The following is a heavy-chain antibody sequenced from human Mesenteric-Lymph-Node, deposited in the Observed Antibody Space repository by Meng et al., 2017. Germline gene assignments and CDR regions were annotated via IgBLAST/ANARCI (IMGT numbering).Heavy chain of an antibody. CDR1: GYTFTTYA. V-gene: IGHV1-3*01. D-gene: IGHD6-19*01. Sequence: QVHLVQFVVEVKKPGASVNVSCKASGYTFTTYAIHWVRQAPGQRLEWMGWINAGNGNTRYSQKFQGRVSITRDTSASTAYMELSSLRSEDTAVYYCARCIAVAGNWFDPWGQGTLVTVSS. CDR3: ARCIAVAGNWFDP. J-gene: IGHJ5*02. CDR2: INAGNGNT.